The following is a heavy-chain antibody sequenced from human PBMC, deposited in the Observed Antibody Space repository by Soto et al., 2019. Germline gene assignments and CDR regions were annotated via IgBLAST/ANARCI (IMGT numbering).Heavy chain of an antibody. CDR2: TRGSGGDT. J-gene: IGHJ4*02. CDR1: GFTFSFCA. V-gene: IGHV3-23*01. CDR3: VKGHSHSYYYFDY. D-gene: IGHD1-26*01. Sequence: EVQLLESGGGLVQPRGSLRLSCAASGFTFSFCAMNWVRQAPGKGLEWVSSTRGSGGDTYYADSVRGRFTISRDNSKNTLYLQMNSLRVEDTAVYYCVKGHSHSYYYFDYWGQGTLVTVSS.